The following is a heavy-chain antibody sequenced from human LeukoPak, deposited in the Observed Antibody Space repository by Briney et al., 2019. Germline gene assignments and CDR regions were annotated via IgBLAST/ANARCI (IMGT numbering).Heavy chain of an antibody. Sequence: GRSLRLSCAASGFTFDDYAMHWVRQAPGKGLEWVSGISWNSGSIGYADSVKGRFTISRDNAKNSLYLQMNSLRAEDTALYYCAKSSRSYFSYYYYYMDVWGKGTTVTVSS. V-gene: IGHV3-9*01. J-gene: IGHJ6*03. D-gene: IGHD1-26*01. CDR3: AKSSRSYFSYYYYYMDV. CDR2: ISWNSGSI. CDR1: GFTFDDYA.